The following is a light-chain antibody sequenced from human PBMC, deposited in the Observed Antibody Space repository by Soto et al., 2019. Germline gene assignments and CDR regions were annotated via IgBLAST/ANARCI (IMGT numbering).Light chain of an antibody. V-gene: IGKV3-11*01. CDR2: DTY. CDR1: QNVSYF. Sequence: EIVLTQSPASLSLSPGERATPFGRASQNVSYFFAWYRQKPGQAPRLLIYDTYHRATGFPARFSGSGSGTDFTLTISSLEPEDSAVYYCHQRGSWPLTFGGGTKVDIK. J-gene: IGKJ4*01. CDR3: HQRGSWPLT.